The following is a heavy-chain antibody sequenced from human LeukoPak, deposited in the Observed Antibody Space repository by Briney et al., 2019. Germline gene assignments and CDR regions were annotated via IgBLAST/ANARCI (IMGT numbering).Heavy chain of an antibody. Sequence: PSETLSLTCTVSGGSISSSSYYWGWIRQPPGKGLEWIGSIYYSGSTYYNPSLKSRVTISVDTSKNQFSLKLTSVTAADTAVYYCARADFYVDTIRFDPWGQGTLVTVSS. CDR2: IYYSGST. D-gene: IGHD2/OR15-2a*01. CDR1: GGSISSSSYY. CDR3: ARADFYVDTIRFDP. J-gene: IGHJ5*02. V-gene: IGHV4-39*07.